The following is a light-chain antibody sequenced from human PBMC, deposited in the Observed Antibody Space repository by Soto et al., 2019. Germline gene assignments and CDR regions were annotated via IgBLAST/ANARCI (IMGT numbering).Light chain of an antibody. Sequence: EVVMTQSPATLSVSPGERATLSCRASQSVSSNLAWYQQKPGQAPRHLIYGASTRATGIPARFSGSGSGTEFHLAISSLQSEDFAVYYCQQYNNWPPWTFGQGTKVEL. J-gene: IGKJ1*01. V-gene: IGKV3-15*01. CDR1: QSVSSN. CDR2: GAS. CDR3: QQYNNWPPWT.